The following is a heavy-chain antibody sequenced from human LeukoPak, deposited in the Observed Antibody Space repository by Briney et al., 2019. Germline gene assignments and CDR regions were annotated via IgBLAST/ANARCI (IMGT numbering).Heavy chain of an antibody. CDR2: IIPIFGTA. Sequence: SVKVSCKASGGTFSSYAISWVRQAPGQGLEWMGGIIPIFGTANYAQKFQGRVTITADESTSTAYMELSSLRSEDTAMYYCAGYCSSTSCYDSGYWGQGTLVTVSS. CDR1: GGTFSSYA. D-gene: IGHD2-2*01. J-gene: IGHJ4*02. CDR3: AGYCSSTSCYDSGY. V-gene: IGHV1-69*13.